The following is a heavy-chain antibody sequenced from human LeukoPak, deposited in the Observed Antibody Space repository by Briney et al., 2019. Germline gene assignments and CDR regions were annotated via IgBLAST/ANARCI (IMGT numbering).Heavy chain of an antibody. D-gene: IGHD6-13*01. CDR2: VSGSGDRM. CDR3: AKAAAAPGFDF. CDR1: GVTFSGSS. J-gene: IGHJ4*02. Sequence: GGSLRLSCAASGVTFSGSSVHWVRQASGKGLEWVATVSGSGDRMYHADSVKGRFTISRDNSKNTIYLQMNSLRAEDTALYYCAKAAAAPGFDFWGQGTLVTVSS. V-gene: IGHV3-23*01.